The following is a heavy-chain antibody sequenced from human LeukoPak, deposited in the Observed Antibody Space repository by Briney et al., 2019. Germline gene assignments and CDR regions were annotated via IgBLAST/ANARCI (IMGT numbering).Heavy chain of an antibody. CDR1: GVSISTYY. V-gene: IGHV4-59*01. CDR3: ARAPSAKNSSPYFFDY. Sequence: SETLSLTCTVSGVSISTYYWSWFRQPPGKGLEWIGYIYYSGSTNYNPSLKSRVTISVDTSKNQFSLKLSSVTAADTAVYYCARAPSAKNSSPYFFDYWGQGTLVTVSS. J-gene: IGHJ4*02. CDR2: IYYSGST. D-gene: IGHD6-6*01.